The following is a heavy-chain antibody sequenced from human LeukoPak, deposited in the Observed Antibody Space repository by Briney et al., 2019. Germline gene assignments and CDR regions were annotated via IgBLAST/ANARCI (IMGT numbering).Heavy chain of an antibody. J-gene: IGHJ4*02. Sequence: ASVKVSCKASGYTFSGYYMHWVRQAPGQGLEWMAWIYPNSGGTKYAQKFQGRVTVTRDTSISTAYMQLSRLKSDDTVVYYCATGRGYSYGFDSWGQGTLVTVSS. CDR1: GYTFSGYY. CDR2: IYPNSGGT. D-gene: IGHD5-18*01. CDR3: ATGRGYSYGFDS. V-gene: IGHV1-2*02.